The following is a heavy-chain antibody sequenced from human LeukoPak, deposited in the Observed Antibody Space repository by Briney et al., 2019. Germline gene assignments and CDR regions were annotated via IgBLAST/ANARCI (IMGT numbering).Heavy chain of an antibody. V-gene: IGHV1-46*03. J-gene: IGHJ4*02. CDR2: INPGDGST. Sequence: GASVKVSCKTSGYTFTNGYLHWVRQAPGQGLEWVGIINPGDGSTKYAQKFQGRVTMTRDTSTSTVYMELSILGSEDTAVYYCARVGQLVFDYWGQGTLDTVSS. CDR1: GYTFTNGY. CDR3: ARVGQLVFDY. D-gene: IGHD6-6*01.